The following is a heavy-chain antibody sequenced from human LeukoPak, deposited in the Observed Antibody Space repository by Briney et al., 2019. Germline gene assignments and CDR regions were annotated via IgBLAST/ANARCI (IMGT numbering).Heavy chain of an antibody. V-gene: IGHV3-23*01. CDR2: ISGSGGST. CDR3: AKGLAVAGHFDY. J-gene: IGHJ4*02. Sequence: GGSLRLSCAASGFTFSTYAMSWVRQAPGKGLEWVSAISGSGGSTYYADSVKGRFTISRDKSKNTLYLQMNSLRAEDTAVYYCAKGLAVAGHFDYWGQGTLVTVSS. D-gene: IGHD6-19*01. CDR1: GFTFSTYA.